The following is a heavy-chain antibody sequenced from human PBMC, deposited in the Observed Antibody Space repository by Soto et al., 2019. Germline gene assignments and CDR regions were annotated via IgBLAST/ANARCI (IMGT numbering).Heavy chain of an antibody. D-gene: IGHD2-8*01. CDR2: ITGSGRDT. CDR3: AKNGLDNSPSAIDS. Sequence: LRLSCAASGFTFRNNVLSWVRQAPGKGLDWVSGITGSGRDTYYADSVKGRFTISRDNSKNMVFLQMNSLRAEDTALYYCAKNGLDNSPSAIDSWGPGTLLTVSS. V-gene: IGHV3-23*01. J-gene: IGHJ4*02. CDR1: GFTFRNNV.